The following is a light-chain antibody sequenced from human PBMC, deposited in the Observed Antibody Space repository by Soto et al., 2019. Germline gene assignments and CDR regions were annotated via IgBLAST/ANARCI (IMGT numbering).Light chain of an antibody. CDR1: QNIFTY. Sequence: DIQMTQYPSSLSASVGDRVTITCLASQNIFTYLNWYQQRPGKAPNLLIYATSNLQSGVPSRFSGSGSGTDFTLTISSLQPEDFATYYCQHSYSSPTFGQGTKVDIK. V-gene: IGKV1-39*01. CDR3: QHSYSSPT. CDR2: ATS. J-gene: IGKJ2*01.